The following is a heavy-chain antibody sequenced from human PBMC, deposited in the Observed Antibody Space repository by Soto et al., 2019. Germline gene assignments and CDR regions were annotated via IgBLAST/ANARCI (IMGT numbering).Heavy chain of an antibody. D-gene: IGHD3-10*01. J-gene: IGHJ2*01. V-gene: IGHV3-21*01. CDR1: GFTFNTYS. CDR3: ARGNYGSGSNQYWYFDL. Sequence: EVQLVESGGGLVKPGGSLRLSCAASGFTFNTYSMNWVRQAPGKGLEWVSSISTSGSYVHYGDSVKGRFTISRDNAKNYRDLQMNSLRAEDTAVYYWARGNYGSGSNQYWYFDLWGRGTLVSVSS. CDR2: ISTSGSYV.